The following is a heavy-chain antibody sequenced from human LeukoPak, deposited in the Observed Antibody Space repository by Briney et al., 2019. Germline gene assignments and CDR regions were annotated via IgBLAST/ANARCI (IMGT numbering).Heavy chain of an antibody. Sequence: SQTLSLTCTVSGGSISSGDYYWSWIRQPPGKGLEWIGYIYYSGSTYYNPSLKSRVTISVDTSKNQFSLKLSSVTAADTAVYYCAREVVVVAGCYYMDVWGKGTTVTVSS. D-gene: IGHD2-2*01. J-gene: IGHJ6*03. CDR1: GGSISSGDYY. CDR3: AREVVVVAGCYYMDV. CDR2: IYYSGST. V-gene: IGHV4-30-4*08.